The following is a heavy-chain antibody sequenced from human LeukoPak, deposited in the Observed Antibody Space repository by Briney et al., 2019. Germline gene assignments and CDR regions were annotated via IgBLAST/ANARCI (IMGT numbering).Heavy chain of an antibody. V-gene: IGHV4-34*01. Sequence: SETLSLTCAVYGGSFSGYDWSWIRQPPGKGLEYIGEINHSGSANYNPSLKSRVTISVDTSKNQFSLKLRPVTAADTAVYYCASVYDSSGYYPFWGQGTLVTVSS. CDR3: ASVYDSSGYYPF. J-gene: IGHJ4*02. CDR1: GGSFSGYD. D-gene: IGHD3-22*01. CDR2: INHSGSA.